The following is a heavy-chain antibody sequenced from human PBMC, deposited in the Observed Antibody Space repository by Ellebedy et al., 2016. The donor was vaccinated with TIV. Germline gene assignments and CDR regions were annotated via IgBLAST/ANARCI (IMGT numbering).Heavy chain of an antibody. CDR1: GFTVSSNY. J-gene: IGHJ6*02. V-gene: IGHV3-66*01. CDR2: IYSGGST. D-gene: IGHD3-3*01. Sequence: GESLKISCAASGFTVSSNYMSWVRQAPGKGLEWVSGIYSGGSTYYADSVKGRFTISRDNSKNTLYLQMNSLRAEDTAVYYCARDGRYDTNYYYGMDVWGQGTTVTVSS. CDR3: ARDGRYDTNYYYGMDV.